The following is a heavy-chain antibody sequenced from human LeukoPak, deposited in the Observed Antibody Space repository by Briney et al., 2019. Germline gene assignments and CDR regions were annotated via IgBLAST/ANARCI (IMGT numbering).Heavy chain of an antibody. CDR3: ASLGYQMSEFDS. Sequence: ASVKVSCKASGGTFSSYAISWVRQAPGQGLEWMGAIIPFYGSTNYARKFQGRLTITVDESTNTVSMDLSSLRCGDTAIYYCASLGYQMSEFDSWGPGTLITVSS. CDR2: IIPFYGST. V-gene: IGHV1-69*01. D-gene: IGHD6-25*01. CDR1: GGTFSSYA. J-gene: IGHJ4*02.